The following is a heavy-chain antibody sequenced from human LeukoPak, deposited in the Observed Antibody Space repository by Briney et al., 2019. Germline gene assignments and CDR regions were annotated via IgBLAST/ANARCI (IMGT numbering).Heavy chain of an antibody. CDR2: ISYDGDKI. CDR3: ARDLGTITRIVVVIAGAFDI. Sequence: GGCLRLSCAASGXTFSISAMHWVRQAPGRGLECLAVISYDGDKITYADSAKGRFTISRDNPKNPLYLQMTSLRTEDTAVYFCARDLGTITRIVVVIAGAFDIWGQGTMVSVSS. D-gene: IGHD3-22*01. V-gene: IGHV3-30-3*01. CDR1: GXTFSISA. J-gene: IGHJ3*02.